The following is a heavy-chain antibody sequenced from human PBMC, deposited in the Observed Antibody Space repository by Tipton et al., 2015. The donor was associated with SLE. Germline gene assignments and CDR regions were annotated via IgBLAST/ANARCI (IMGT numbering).Heavy chain of an antibody. J-gene: IGHJ5*02. Sequence: TLSLTCTVSGGSISSYYWSWIRQPPGKGLEWIGYIYTSGSTNYNPSLKSRVTISVDTSKNQFSLKLSSVTAADTAVYYCARHAFLEWLLPYNWFDPWGQGTLVTVSS. V-gene: IGHV4-4*09. D-gene: IGHD3-3*02. CDR3: ARHAFLEWLLPYNWFDP. CDR1: GGSISSYY. CDR2: IYTSGST.